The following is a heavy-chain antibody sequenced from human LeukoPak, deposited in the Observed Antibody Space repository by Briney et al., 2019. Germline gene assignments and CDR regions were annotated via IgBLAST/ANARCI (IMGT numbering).Heavy chain of an antibody. CDR2: INRSAST. CDR1: GGSSTNYF. V-gene: IGHV4-34*01. CDR3: AREEALGSGSFDY. J-gene: IGHJ4*02. D-gene: IGHD1-26*01. Sequence: SETLSLTCVLYGGSSTNYFWSWIRQPPGKGLEWIGEINRSASTSYNPSLKSRVTISVDTSKNQFSLKLSSVTAADTAVYYCAREEALGSGSFDYWGQGTLVTVSS.